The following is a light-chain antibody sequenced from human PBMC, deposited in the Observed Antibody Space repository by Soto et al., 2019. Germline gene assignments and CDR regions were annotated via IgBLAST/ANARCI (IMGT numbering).Light chain of an antibody. J-gene: IGKJ5*01. CDR2: WAS. V-gene: IGKV4-1*01. CDR1: QSVLYNSNNKNY. Sequence: DIVMTQSPDSLAVSLGERATINCKSSQSVLYNSNNKNYLAWYQQKPGQTPNLLIYWASTRKSGVPDRFSGSGSGKDFSLTISSLHAEDVAVYYCQQYYGHPPTFGQGTRLEIK. CDR3: QQYYGHPPT.